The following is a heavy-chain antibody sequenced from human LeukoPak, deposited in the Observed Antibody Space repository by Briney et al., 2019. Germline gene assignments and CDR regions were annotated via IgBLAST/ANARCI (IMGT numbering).Heavy chain of an antibody. Sequence: PGGSLRLSRAASGFTFSSYGMHWVRQAPGKGLEWVAVIWYDGSNKYYADSVKGRFTISRDNSKNTLYPQMNSLRAEDTAVYYCAKDYPLWGGDRFDYWGQGTLVTVSS. V-gene: IGHV3-33*06. J-gene: IGHJ4*02. CDR3: AKDYPLWGGDRFDY. CDR1: GFTFSSYG. D-gene: IGHD4-17*01. CDR2: IWYDGSNK.